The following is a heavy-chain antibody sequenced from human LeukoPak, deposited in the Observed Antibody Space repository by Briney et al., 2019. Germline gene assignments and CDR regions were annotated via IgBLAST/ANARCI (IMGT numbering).Heavy chain of an antibody. Sequence: SETLSLTCTVSGYSISSGYYWGWIRQPPGKGLEWIGSIYHSGSTYYNPSLKSRLTMSLDTSKNQFSLKLTSVTAADTAFYYCARHFFGSGSYYNPFDSWGQGSLVTVSS. D-gene: IGHD3-10*01. CDR3: ARHFFGSGSYYNPFDS. CDR1: GYSISSGYY. V-gene: IGHV4-38-2*02. CDR2: IYHSGST. J-gene: IGHJ4*02.